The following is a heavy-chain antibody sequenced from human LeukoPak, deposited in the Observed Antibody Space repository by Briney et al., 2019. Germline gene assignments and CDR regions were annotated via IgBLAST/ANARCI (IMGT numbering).Heavy chain of an antibody. D-gene: IGHD2-2*01. CDR1: GGSFSGYY. CDR2: INHSGST. CDR3: ARVIVVVPASSMDV. J-gene: IGHJ6*02. V-gene: IGHV4-34*01. Sequence: SETLSLTCAVYGGSFSGYYWSWIRQPPGKGLEGMGEINHSGSTNYNPSLKSRVTISVDTSKNQFSLKLSSVTAADTAVYYCARVIVVVPASSMDVWGQGTTVTVSS.